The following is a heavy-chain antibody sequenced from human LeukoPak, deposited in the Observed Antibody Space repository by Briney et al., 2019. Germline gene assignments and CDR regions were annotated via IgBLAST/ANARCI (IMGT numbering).Heavy chain of an antibody. CDR3: ARGIAVAGTRWFDP. Sequence: SQTLSLTCAVSGGSISSGGYSWSWIRQPPGKGLEWIGYIYHSGSTYYNPSLKSRVTISVDRSKNQFSLKLSSVTAADTAVYCCARGIAVAGTRWFDPWGQGTLVTVSS. V-gene: IGHV4-30-2*01. CDR1: GGSISSGGYS. J-gene: IGHJ5*02. CDR2: IYHSGST. D-gene: IGHD6-19*01.